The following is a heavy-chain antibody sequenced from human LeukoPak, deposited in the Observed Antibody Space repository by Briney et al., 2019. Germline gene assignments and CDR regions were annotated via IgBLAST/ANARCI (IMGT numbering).Heavy chain of an antibody. J-gene: IGHJ5*02. V-gene: IGHV3-7*05. Sequence: GGSLRLSCAASGLIFSSHGMHWVRQAPGKGLEWAANIKQDGSEKYYVDSLKGRFTISRDNAKNSLYLQMNSLRAEDTAVYYCARGYISPRMNWFDPWGQGTLVTVSS. D-gene: IGHD3-16*02. CDR1: GLIFSSHG. CDR2: IKQDGSEK. CDR3: ARGYISPRMNWFDP.